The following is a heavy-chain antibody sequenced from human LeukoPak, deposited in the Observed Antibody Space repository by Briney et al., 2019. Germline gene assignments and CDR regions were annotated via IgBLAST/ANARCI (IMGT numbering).Heavy chain of an antibody. CDR3: ARGGYCSSTSCFIKNRTQNWFDP. J-gene: IGHJ5*02. CDR2: IYTSGST. V-gene: IGHV4-4*07. Sequence: SETLSLTCTVSGGSISSYYWSWIRQPAGKGLEWIGRIYTSGSTNYNPSLKSRVTISVDTSKNQFSLKLSSVTAADTAVYYCARGGYCSSTSCFIKNRTQNWFDPWGQGTLVTVSS. CDR1: GGSISSYY. D-gene: IGHD2-2*01.